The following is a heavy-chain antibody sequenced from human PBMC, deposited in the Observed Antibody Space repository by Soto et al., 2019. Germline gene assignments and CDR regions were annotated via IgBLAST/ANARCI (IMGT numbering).Heavy chain of an antibody. CDR1: GFTFSSYA. CDR3: ARGHEYYYDSSGYSFYYYYYGMDV. V-gene: IGHV3-30-3*01. J-gene: IGHJ6*02. Sequence: HPGGSLRLSCAASGFTFSSYAMHWVRQAPGKGLEWVAVISYDGSNKYYADSVKGRFTISRDNSKNTLYLQMNSLRAEDTAVYYCARGHEYYYDSSGYSFYYYYYGMDVWGQGTTVTVSS. D-gene: IGHD3-22*01. CDR2: ISYDGSNK.